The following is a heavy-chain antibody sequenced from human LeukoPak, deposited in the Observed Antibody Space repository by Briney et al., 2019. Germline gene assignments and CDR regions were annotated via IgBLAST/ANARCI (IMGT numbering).Heavy chain of an antibody. D-gene: IGHD1-26*01. J-gene: IGHJ4*02. CDR3: VKQRGIYLDFDY. Sequence: PGGSLTLSCAASGFTFSSYAMSWVRQAPGKGLEWVSAIIGSGGYTYHADSVKGRFTISRDNSKNTLSLQMDSLRAEDTAVYYCVKQRGIYLDFDYRGQGTLVTVSS. CDR1: GFTFSSYA. CDR2: IIGSGGYT. V-gene: IGHV3-23*01.